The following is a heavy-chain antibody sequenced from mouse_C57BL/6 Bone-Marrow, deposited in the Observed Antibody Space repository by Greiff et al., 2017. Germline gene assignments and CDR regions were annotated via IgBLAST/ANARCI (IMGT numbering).Heavy chain of an antibody. Sequence: QVHVKQSGAELVRPGTSVKMSCKASGYTFTNYWIGWAKQRPGHGLEWSGDIYPGGGYTNYNEKFKGKATLTADKSSSTAYMQFSSLTSEDSAIYYCARGVPYYAMDYWGQGTSVTVSS. CDR1: GYTFTNYW. CDR3: ARGVPYYAMDY. CDR2: IYPGGGYT. V-gene: IGHV1-63*01. J-gene: IGHJ4*01.